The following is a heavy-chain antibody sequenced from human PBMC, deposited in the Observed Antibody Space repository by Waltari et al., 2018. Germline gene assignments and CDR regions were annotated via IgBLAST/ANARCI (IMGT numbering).Heavy chain of an antibody. CDR1: GYTFTNYV. J-gene: IGHJ4*02. V-gene: IGHV7-4-1*01. CDR2: INVNTGTP. Sequence: QVQLVQSGSELKKPGAQVKISCKASGYTFTNYVITWVRQAPGQGLEWMGWINVNTGTPTYAQGFTGRFVFSLDTSVSTAYLQIGSLKPEDTAVYFCARGRYCTTTSCYATSYYWGQGTLVTVSS. CDR3: ARGRYCTTTSCYATSYY. D-gene: IGHD2-2*01.